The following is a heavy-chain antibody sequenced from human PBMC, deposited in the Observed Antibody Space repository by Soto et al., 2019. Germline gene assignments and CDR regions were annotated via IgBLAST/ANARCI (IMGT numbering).Heavy chain of an antibody. V-gene: IGHV1-18*01. J-gene: IGHJ6*02. CDR3: ASSSIAARPPKLYGMDV. CDR1: GYTFTSYG. D-gene: IGHD6-6*01. CDR2: ISAYNGNT. Sequence: ASVKVSCKASGYTFTSYGISWVRQAPGQGLEWMGWISAYNGNTNYAQKPQGRVTMTTDTSTSTAYMELRSLRSDDTAVYYCASSSIAARPPKLYGMDVWGQGTTVTVSS.